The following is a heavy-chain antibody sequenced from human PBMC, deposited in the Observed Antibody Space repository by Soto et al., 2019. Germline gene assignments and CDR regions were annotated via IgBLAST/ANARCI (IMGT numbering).Heavy chain of an antibody. CDR1: GDXVSSNGGW. V-gene: IGHV6-1*01. Sequence: QXLSLTCVISGDXVSSNGGWWNWIGPSPSRGLQWLGRIYYRSKWFHDYAAYVESRMAINPETSRNQFSLQLNYVTPEETAVYYCARVHCSAGTCLDGLDFWGQGTTGTVS. CDR3: ARVHCSAGTCLDGLDF. CDR2: IYYRSKWFH. D-gene: IGHD2-15*01. J-gene: IGHJ6*02.